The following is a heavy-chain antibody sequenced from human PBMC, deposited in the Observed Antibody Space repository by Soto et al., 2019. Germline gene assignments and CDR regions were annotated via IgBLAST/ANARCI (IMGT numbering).Heavy chain of an antibody. CDR3: ARGSYYDSSGYYGP. CDR1: CGSLNSGGYY. D-gene: IGHD3-22*01. CDR2: IYYSGST. J-gene: IGHJ5*02. V-gene: IGHV4-31*03. Sequence: ASETLSLPCTVSCGSLNSGGYYLGWIRQHPGKGLEWIGYIYYSGSTYYNPSLKSRVTISVDTSKNQFSLKLSSVTAADTAVYYCARGSYYDSSGYYGPWGQGTLVTVSS.